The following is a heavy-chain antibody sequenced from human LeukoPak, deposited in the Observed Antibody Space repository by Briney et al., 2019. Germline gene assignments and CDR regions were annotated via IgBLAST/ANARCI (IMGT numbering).Heavy chain of an antibody. CDR1: GFTFSGSA. CDR3: TTTPQAVP. Sequence: PGGSLRLSCAASGFTFSGSAIHWVRQASGKGLEWVGRIRSKANSYATAYAASVKGRFTISRDDSKNTAYLQMNSLKTEDTAVYCCTTTPQAVPWGQGTLVTVSS. J-gene: IGHJ5*02. V-gene: IGHV3-73*01. CDR2: IRSKANSYAT. D-gene: IGHD1-1*01.